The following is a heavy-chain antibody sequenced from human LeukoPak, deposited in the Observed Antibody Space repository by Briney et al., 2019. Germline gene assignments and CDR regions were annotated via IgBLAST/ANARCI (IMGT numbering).Heavy chain of an antibody. Sequence: PGGSLRLSCAASGFTFSTYAMSWVRQAPGKGLEWVSAIDSSGAITFYADSVKGRFAISRDNSKNTLYLQMNSLRPEDTAVYSCARASPVTANFDSWGQGTLVIVSS. CDR1: GFTFSTYA. V-gene: IGHV3-23*01. D-gene: IGHD4-11*01. CDR3: ARASPVTANFDS. J-gene: IGHJ4*02. CDR2: IDSSGAIT.